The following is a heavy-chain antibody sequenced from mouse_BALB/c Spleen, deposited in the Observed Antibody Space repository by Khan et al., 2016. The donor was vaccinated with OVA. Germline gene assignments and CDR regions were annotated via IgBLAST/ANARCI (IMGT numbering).Heavy chain of an antibody. CDR2: IRGDSNTL. V-gene: IGHV5-17*02. CDR1: VFTFHSYG. CDR3: ATSYFYGYYFDY. D-gene: IGHD1-1*01. Sequence: EVELVDSGGGLVQPGRSQKLSCATSVFTFHSYGMHWVRKAPEKGLEWVAYIRGDSNTLYYAATVKGRFTISRDNPKNTLFLQMTSLMSEDTAMYYCATSYFYGYYFDYWGPGTTLTVS. J-gene: IGHJ2*01.